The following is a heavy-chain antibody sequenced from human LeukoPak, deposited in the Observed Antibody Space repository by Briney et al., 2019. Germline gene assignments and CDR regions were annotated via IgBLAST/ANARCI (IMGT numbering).Heavy chain of an antibody. CDR3: ARAAMDMIVVVPPDY. V-gene: IGHV1-2*02. CDR1: GYTFTGYY. CDR2: INPNSGGT. Sequence: ALVKVSCKASGYTFTGYYMHWVRQAPGQGLEWMGWINPNSGGTNYAQKFQGRVTMTRDTSISTAYMELSRLRSDDTAVYYCARAAMDMIVVVPPDYWGQGTLVTVSS. D-gene: IGHD3-22*01. J-gene: IGHJ4*02.